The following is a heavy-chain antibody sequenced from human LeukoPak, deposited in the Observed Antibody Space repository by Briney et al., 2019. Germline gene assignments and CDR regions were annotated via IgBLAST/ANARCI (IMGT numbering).Heavy chain of an antibody. V-gene: IGHV4-59*08. CDR3: ARAVYCSSTSCYDGAWFDP. CDR1: GGSISSYY. Sequence: SETLSLTCTVSGGSISSYYWSWIRQPPGKGLEWIGYIYYSGSTNYNPSLNSRVTISVDTSKNQFSLKLSSVTAADTAVYYCARAVYCSSTSCYDGAWFDPWGQGTLVTVSS. CDR2: IYYSGST. J-gene: IGHJ5*02. D-gene: IGHD2-2*01.